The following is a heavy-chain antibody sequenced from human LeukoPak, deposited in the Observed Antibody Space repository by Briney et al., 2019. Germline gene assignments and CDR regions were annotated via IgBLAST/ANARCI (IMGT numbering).Heavy chain of an antibody. Sequence: ASVKVSCKTSGYTFTNFDINWVRQATGQGLEWLGWMNPYTGKTGYAQKFQGRVTFTGDTSIRTAYMEVSSLTSEDTTIYYCARAPIPFYYDSSAYYSDYWGQGTLVTVSS. D-gene: IGHD6-25*01. CDR2: MNPYTGKT. V-gene: IGHV1-8*03. CDR3: ARAPIPFYYDSSAYYSDY. J-gene: IGHJ4*02. CDR1: GYTFTNFD.